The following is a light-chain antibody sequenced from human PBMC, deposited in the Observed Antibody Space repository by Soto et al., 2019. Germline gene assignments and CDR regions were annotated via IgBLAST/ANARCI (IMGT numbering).Light chain of an antibody. CDR3: AAWDDSLNGVV. Sequence: QSALTQPPSASGTPGQRVTISCSGSTSNIGKYTVNWYQQLPGTAPKLLIHSNNQRPSGVPDRFSGSKSGTSASLAISGLQSEDETNYYCAAWDDSLNGVVFGGGTKLTVL. J-gene: IGLJ2*01. CDR2: SNN. CDR1: TSNIGKYT. V-gene: IGLV1-44*01.